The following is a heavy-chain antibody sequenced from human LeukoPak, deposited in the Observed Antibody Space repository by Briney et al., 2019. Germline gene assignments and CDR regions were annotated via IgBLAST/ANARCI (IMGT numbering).Heavy chain of an antibody. D-gene: IGHD1-20*01. CDR2: INPNSGGT. V-gene: IGHV1-2*02. J-gene: IGHJ6*03. Sequence: ASVKVSCKASGYTFTGYYMHWVRQAPGQGLEWMGWINPNSGGTNYAQKFQGRVTMTRDTSISTAYMELSRLRSDDTAVYYCAGSRITGTDYYYYYMDVWGKGTTVTISS. CDR3: AGSRITGTDYYYYYMDV. CDR1: GYTFTGYY.